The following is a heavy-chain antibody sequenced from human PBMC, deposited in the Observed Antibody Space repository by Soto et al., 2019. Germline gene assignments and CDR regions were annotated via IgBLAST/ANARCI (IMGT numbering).Heavy chain of an antibody. CDR3: ARAHYYEGPFGI. CDR2: IKQDGSER. CDR1: GGSLVNYY. D-gene: IGHD3-22*01. Sequence: PXGSLRLSCSAAGGSLVNYYMGWLRQAPGKGLDWVANIKQDGSERYYAHSVQGRFTISRNNAENSVSLQMSALRAEDTALYYCARAHYYEGPFGIWGPGTMCTVSS. J-gene: IGHJ3*02. V-gene: IGHV3-7*04.